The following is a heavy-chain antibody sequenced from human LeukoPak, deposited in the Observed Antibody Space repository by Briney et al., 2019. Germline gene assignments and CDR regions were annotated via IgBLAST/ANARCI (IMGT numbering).Heavy chain of an antibody. CDR3: ARDTSSGWSGWNFDY. Sequence: GASVKVSCKASGYTFTSYGISWVRQAPGQGLEWMGWISAYNGNTNYAQKLQGRVTMTTDTSTSTAYMELRSLSSDDTAVYYCARDTSSGWSGWNFDYWGQGTLVTVSS. CDR2: ISAYNGNT. V-gene: IGHV1-18*01. J-gene: IGHJ4*02. CDR1: GYTFTSYG. D-gene: IGHD6-19*01.